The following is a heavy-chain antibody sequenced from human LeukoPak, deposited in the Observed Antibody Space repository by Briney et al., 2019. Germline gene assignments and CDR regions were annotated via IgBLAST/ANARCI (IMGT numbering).Heavy chain of an antibody. V-gene: IGHV3-7*03. D-gene: IGHD3-3*01. Sequence: GGSLRLSCAASGFRFSSVWMNWVRQAPGKGLEWVANIKEAGNEKNYVDSVKGRFSISRDNAKNSLYLQMNSLRVDDTAVYYCARTESPPYKDDFWSGYYPNNYWYFDLWGRGTLVTVSS. CDR3: ARTESPPYKDDFWSGYYPNNYWYFDL. J-gene: IGHJ2*01. CDR1: GFRFSSVW. CDR2: IKEAGNEK.